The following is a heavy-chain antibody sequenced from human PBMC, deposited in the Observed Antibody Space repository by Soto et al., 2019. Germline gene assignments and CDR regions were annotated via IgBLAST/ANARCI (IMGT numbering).Heavy chain of an antibody. CDR3: ARARSSSRYYYMDV. J-gene: IGHJ6*03. CDR1: SGSISSSNW. CDR2: IYHSGST. Sequence: QVQLQESGPGLVKPSGTLSLTCAVPSGSISSSNWWSWVRQPPGKGLAWIGEIYHSGSTKYNPSLKSRVTTAVDKSKNQFSLKLSSVSAADTAVYYWARARSSSRYYYMDVWGKGTTVTVSS. V-gene: IGHV4-4*02. D-gene: IGHD6-6*01.